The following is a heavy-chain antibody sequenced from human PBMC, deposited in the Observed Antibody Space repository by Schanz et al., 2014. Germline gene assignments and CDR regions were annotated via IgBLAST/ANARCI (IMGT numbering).Heavy chain of an antibody. CDR1: GYTFTGYY. CDR3: ARNTHSTGWYFDN. D-gene: IGHD6-19*01. J-gene: IGHJ4*02. V-gene: IGHV1-18*04. CDR2: ISDYNADT. Sequence: QVQLVQSGAEVKKPGASVKVSCKASGYTFTGYYLHWVRQAPGHGPEWMGWISDYNADTKYAQKVQGRVTMTTDTSTSTAYMELRSLRSDDTAVYYCARNTHSTGWYFDNWGQGTLVTVSS.